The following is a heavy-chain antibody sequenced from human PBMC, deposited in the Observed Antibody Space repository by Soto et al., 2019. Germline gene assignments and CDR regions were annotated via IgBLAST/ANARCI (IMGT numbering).Heavy chain of an antibody. CDR2: IYYSGYT. CDR1: GDSIRTYY. D-gene: IGHD1-26*01. V-gene: IGHV4-59*01. CDR3: ARCFSGNYPSRPQEPYYFDS. Sequence: SETLSLTCNVSGDSIRTYYCSWIRHPPWKGLEWIGYIYYSGYTSYNPSLKSRVTISVDTSKNQFSLKLNSVTAADTAVYYCARCFSGNYPSRPQEPYYFDSWGQGTLVTVSS. J-gene: IGHJ4*02.